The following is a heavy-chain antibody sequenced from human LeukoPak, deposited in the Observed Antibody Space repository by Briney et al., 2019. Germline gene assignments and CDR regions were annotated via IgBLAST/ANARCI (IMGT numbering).Heavy chain of an antibody. Sequence: ASVKVSCKASGYTFTSYYIHWVRQAPGQGLEWMGIINPSGGSTSYAQKFQGRVTMTRDTSTSTVYMELSSLRSEDTAVYYCARVEVDYRAGDAFDIWGQGTMVTVSS. D-gene: IGHD4-11*01. J-gene: IGHJ3*02. CDR1: GYTFTSYY. V-gene: IGHV1-46*01. CDR2: INPSGGST. CDR3: ARVEVDYRAGDAFDI.